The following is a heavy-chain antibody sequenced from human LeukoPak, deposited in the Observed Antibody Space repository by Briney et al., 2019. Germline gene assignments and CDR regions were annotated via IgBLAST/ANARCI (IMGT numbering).Heavy chain of an antibody. D-gene: IGHD1-26*01. J-gene: IGHJ4*02. V-gene: IGHV3-23*01. CDR3: ARRKTASGPYDY. CDR1: GFIFSSYA. Sequence: TGGSLRLSCAASGFIFSSYAMSWVRQAPGKGLEWVSTLSAGGGTTYYADSVKGRFTISRDNSKNTLYLQMNSLRAEDTAVYYCARRKTASGPYDYWGQGTLVTVSS. CDR2: LSAGGGTT.